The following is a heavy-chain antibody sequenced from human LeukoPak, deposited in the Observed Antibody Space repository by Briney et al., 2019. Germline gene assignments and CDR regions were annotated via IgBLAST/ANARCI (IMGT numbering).Heavy chain of an antibody. V-gene: IGHV4-34*01. CDR2: INPRGST. D-gene: IGHD6-19*01. Sequence: PSETLSLTCAVYGGSFSGYYWSWISQPPRKWLEWIGEINPRGSTTYTPSIKSRVTISVDTSKNQFSLKLSSVSAADTAVYYCARRSHYSGWYVWGQGTLVTVSS. J-gene: IGHJ1*01. CDR1: GGSFSGYY. CDR3: ARRSHYSGWYV.